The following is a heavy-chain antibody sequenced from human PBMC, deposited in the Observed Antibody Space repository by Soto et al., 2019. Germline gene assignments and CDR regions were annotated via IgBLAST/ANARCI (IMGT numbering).Heavy chain of an antibody. D-gene: IGHD3-10*01. CDR2: ISSSSSYI. CDR3: ARSSLHYYGSGSYYSYDY. V-gene: IGHV3-21*01. Sequence: VQLVESGGGLVKPGGSLRLSCAASGFTFSSYSMNWVRQAPGKGLEWVSSISSSSSYIYYADSVKGRFTISRDNAKNSLYLQMNSLRAEDTAVYYCARSSLHYYGSGSYYSYDYWGQGTLVTVSS. J-gene: IGHJ4*02. CDR1: GFTFSSYS.